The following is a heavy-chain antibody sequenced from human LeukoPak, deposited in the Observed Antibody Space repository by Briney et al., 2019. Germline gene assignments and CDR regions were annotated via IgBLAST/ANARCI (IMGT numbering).Heavy chain of an antibody. CDR3: ASSSVLFYYYYGMDV. D-gene: IGHD6-19*01. CDR2: ISAYNGNT. Sequence: ASVKVSCKASGYTFTSYGISWVRQAPGQGLEWMGWISAYNGNTNYAQKLQGRVTMTTDTSTSTAYMELRSLRPDDTAVYYCASSSVLFYYYYGMDVWGQGTTVTVSS. CDR1: GYTFTSYG. V-gene: IGHV1-18*01. J-gene: IGHJ6*02.